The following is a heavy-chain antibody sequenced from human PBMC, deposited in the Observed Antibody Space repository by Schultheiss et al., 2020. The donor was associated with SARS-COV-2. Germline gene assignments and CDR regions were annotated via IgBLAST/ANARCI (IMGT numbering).Heavy chain of an antibody. CDR2: ISSSSSYI. D-gene: IGHD1-14*01. Sequence: GGSLRLSCAASGFTFDDYAMSWVRQAPGKGLEWVSSISSSSSYIYYADSVKGRFTISRDNSKNTLYLQMNSLRAEDTAVYYCAKVRGWDPEPDAFDIWGQGTMVTVSS. V-gene: IGHV3-21*04. CDR3: AKVRGWDPEPDAFDI. J-gene: IGHJ3*02. CDR1: GFTFDDYA.